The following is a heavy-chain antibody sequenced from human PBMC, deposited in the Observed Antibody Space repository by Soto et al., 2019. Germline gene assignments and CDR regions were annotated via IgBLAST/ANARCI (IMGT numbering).Heavy chain of an antibody. CDR3: ARDAAVGLFDY. Sequence: QVQLVQSGAEVKKPGASVKVSCKASGYTFTSYGISWVRQAPGQGLEWMGWISAYNGNTKYAQKRQGRLTMTTDTATSTAYMELRSMSSDDTAVYYCARDAAVGLFDYWGQGTLVTVSS. J-gene: IGHJ4*02. CDR2: ISAYNGNT. D-gene: IGHD1-26*01. CDR1: GYTFTSYG. V-gene: IGHV1-18*01.